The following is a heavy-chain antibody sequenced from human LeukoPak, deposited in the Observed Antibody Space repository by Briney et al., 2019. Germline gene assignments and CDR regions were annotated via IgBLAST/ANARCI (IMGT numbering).Heavy chain of an antibody. Sequence: GGSLRLSCAASGFTFSSNYMSWVRQAPGKGLEWVSIIYSDGSTYYADSVKGRFTISRDNSKNTLYLQMNSLRAEDTAVYYCARGPITMVRGVILYYFDYWGQGTLVTVSS. CDR1: GFTFSSNY. V-gene: IGHV3-66*01. J-gene: IGHJ4*02. CDR3: ARGPITMVRGVILYYFDY. D-gene: IGHD3-10*01. CDR2: IYSDGST.